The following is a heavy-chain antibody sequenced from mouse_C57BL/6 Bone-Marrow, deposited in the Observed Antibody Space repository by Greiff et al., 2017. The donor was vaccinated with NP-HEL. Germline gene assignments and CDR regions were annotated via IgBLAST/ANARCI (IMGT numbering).Heavy chain of an antibody. CDR2: IYPGSGST. D-gene: IGHD2-3*01. V-gene: IGHV1-55*01. CDR3: ARSAAPDGYLYWYFDV. CDR1: GYTFTSYW. J-gene: IGHJ1*03. Sequence: QVQLKQSGAELVKPGASVKMSCKASGYTFTSYWITWVKQRPGQGLEWIGDIYPGSGSTNYNEKFKSKATLTVDTSSSTAYMQLSSLTSEDSAVYYCARSAAPDGYLYWYFDVWGTGTTVTVSS.